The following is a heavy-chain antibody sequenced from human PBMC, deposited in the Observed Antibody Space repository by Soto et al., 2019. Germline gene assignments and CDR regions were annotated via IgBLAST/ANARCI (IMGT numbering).Heavy chain of an antibody. CDR2: ISDSGGRT. V-gene: IGHV3-23*01. Sequence: PGGSLRLSCAASGFTFSTYAMSWVRQAPGKGLEWVSAISDSGGRTYYADSVQGRFTISRDNSKNTLFLQMSSLRAEDTAIYYCATRTYSGALHGQADVDVWGQGTTVTVSS. D-gene: IGHD2-21*01. CDR1: GFTFSTYA. CDR3: ATRTYSGALHGQADVDV. J-gene: IGHJ6*02.